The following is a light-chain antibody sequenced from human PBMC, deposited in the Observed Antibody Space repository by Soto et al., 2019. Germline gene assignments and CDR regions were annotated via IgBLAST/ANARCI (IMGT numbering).Light chain of an antibody. Sequence: QSVLTQPPSTSGSPGQSVTISCTGTSSDVGGYNYVSWYQQHPGKAPKLMIYKVNKRPSGVPDRFSGSKSGNTASLTVSGLQAEDEADYYCSSYAGSNNFVFGTGTKVTVL. CDR2: KVN. CDR3: SSYAGSNNFV. V-gene: IGLV2-8*01. J-gene: IGLJ1*01. CDR1: SSDVGGYNY.